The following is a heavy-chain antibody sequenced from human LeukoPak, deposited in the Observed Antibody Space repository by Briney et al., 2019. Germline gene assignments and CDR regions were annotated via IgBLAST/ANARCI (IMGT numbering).Heavy chain of an antibody. J-gene: IGHJ5*02. CDR1: GFTFSDYY. CDR2: ISSSGSTI. D-gene: IGHD2-15*01. Sequence: GESLRLSCAASGFTFSDYYMSWIRQAQGKGLEWVSYISSSGSTIYYADSVKGRFTISRDNAKNSLYLQMNSLRAEDTAVYYCARDRGYCSGGSCYRKVYNWFDPWGQGTLVTVSS. CDR3: ARDRGYCSGGSCYRKVYNWFDP. V-gene: IGHV3-11*04.